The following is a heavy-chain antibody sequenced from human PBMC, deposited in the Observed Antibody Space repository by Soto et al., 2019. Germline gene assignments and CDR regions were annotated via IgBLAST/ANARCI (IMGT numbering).Heavy chain of an antibody. V-gene: IGHV3-9*01. Sequence: EVQLVESGGGLVQPGRSLRLSCAASGFTFDDYAMHGVRQAPGKGLEWVSGISWNSGSIGYADSVKGRFTISRDNAKNSLYLQMNSPRAEDTALYYCAKDMVRGVISRYYFDYWGQGTLVTVSS. J-gene: IGHJ4*02. CDR3: AKDMVRGVISRYYFDY. CDR1: GFTFDDYA. D-gene: IGHD3-10*01. CDR2: ISWNSGSI.